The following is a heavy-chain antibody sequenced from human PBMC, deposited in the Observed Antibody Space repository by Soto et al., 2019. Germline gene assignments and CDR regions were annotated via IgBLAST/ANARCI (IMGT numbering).Heavy chain of an antibody. CDR2: INHSGST. CDR3: AIFPGGYCSSTSCSPV. J-gene: IGHJ6*02. V-gene: IGHV4-34*01. Sequence: QVQLQQWGAGLLKPSETLSLTCAVYGGSFSGYYWSWIRQPPGKGLEWIGEINHSGSTNYNPSLKSRVTISVDTSKNQFSLKLSSVTAADTAVYYCAIFPGGYCSSTSCSPVWGQGTTVTVSS. CDR1: GGSFSGYY. D-gene: IGHD2-2*03.